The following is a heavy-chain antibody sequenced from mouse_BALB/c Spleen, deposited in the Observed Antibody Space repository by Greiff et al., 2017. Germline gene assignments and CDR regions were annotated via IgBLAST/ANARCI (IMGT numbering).Heavy chain of an antibody. CDR2: ISYDGSN. D-gene: IGHD1-3*01. J-gene: IGHJ4*01. CDR1: GFSFTSGYF. CDR3: AGETAGVAGHAVDY. V-gene: IGHV3-6*02. Sequence: DVKLVESGPGFVKPSQSLSLTCSVSGFSFTSGYFWYCLRQFPGNKLEWTGYISYDGSNNYNPSLKNRFSITRDTSKNQFYLKLNSVTTEDTATYYCAGETAGVAGHAVDYWGQGTSVTVSS.